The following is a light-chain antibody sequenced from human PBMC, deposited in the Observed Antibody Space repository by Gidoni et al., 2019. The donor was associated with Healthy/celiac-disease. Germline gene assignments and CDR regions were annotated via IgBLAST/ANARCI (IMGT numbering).Light chain of an antibody. J-gene: IGLJ2*01. V-gene: IGLV3-1*01. CDR1: KLGDKY. CDR3: QAWDSPVV. CDR2: QDS. Sequence: SYELTQPPSVSVSPGQTASITSSGDKLGDKYTCWYQQKQGQSPVLVIYQDSKRPSGIPERFSGSNSGNTATLTISGTQAMDEADYYCQAWDSPVVFGGGTKLTVL.